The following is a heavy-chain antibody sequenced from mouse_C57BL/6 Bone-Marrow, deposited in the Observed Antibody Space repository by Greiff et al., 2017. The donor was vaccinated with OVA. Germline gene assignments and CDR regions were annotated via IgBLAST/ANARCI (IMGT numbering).Heavy chain of an antibody. Sequence: EVQVVESGEGLVKPGGSLKLSCAASGFTFSSYAMSWVRQTPEKRLEWVAYISSGGDYIYYADTVKSRFTISRDNARNTLYLQISSLKSEDTAIYYCTRGDYVPAWFAYWGQGTLVTVSA. CDR1: GFTFSSYA. V-gene: IGHV5-9-1*02. J-gene: IGHJ3*01. CDR3: TRGDYVPAWFAY. CDR2: ISSGGDYI. D-gene: IGHD2-4*01.